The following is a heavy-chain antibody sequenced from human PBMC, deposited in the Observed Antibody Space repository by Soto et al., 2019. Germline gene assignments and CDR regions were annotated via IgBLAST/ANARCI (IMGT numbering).Heavy chain of an antibody. D-gene: IGHD6-13*01. CDR3: ARDRTPYSGYDHRIAAAGTCWFDP. V-gene: IGHV3-21*01. CDR1: GFTFSSYS. J-gene: IGHJ5*02. CDR2: ISSSSYI. Sequence: GGSLRLSCAASGFTFSSYSMNWVRQAPGKGLEWVSSISSSSYIYYADSVKGRFTISRDNAKNSLYLQMNSLRAEDTAVYYCARDRTPYSGYDHRIAAAGTCWFDPWGQGTLVTVSS.